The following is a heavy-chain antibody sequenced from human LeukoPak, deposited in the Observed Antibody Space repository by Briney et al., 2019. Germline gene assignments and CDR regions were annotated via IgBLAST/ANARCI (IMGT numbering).Heavy chain of an antibody. Sequence: GGSLRLACAASGFTFSSYAMSWVRQAAGKGREWVSAISGSGGSTYYADSGKGRFTIPRASSKNTLSPQMPSLRAEDTAVYYCAKIARASIDYWGQGTLVTVSS. V-gene: IGHV3-23*01. CDR3: AKIARASIDY. J-gene: IGHJ4*02. D-gene: IGHD2-21*01. CDR2: ISGSGGST. CDR1: GFTFSSYA.